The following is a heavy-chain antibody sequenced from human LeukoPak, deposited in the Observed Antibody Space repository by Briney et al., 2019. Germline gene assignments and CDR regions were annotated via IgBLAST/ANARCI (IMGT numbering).Heavy chain of an antibody. D-gene: IGHD5-24*01. CDR3: ARGRWLQLRRYFDY. Sequence: PSETLSLTCTVSGGSINSGTFYWSWIRQPPGKGLEWIGEINHSGSNNYNPSLKSRVTISVDTSKNQFSLKLSSVTAADTAVYYCARGRWLQLRRYFDYWGQGTLVTVSS. V-gene: IGHV4-39*07. J-gene: IGHJ4*02. CDR2: INHSGSN. CDR1: GGSINSGTFY.